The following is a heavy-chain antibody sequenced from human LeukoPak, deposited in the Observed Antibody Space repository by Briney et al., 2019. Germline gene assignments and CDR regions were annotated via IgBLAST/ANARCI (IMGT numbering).Heavy chain of an antibody. CDR2: INHSGST. CDR1: GGSFSGYY. J-gene: IGHJ4*02. D-gene: IGHD6-6*01. CDR3: ARGRGMSSIAARLVY. V-gene: IGHV4-34*01. Sequence: SETLSLTCAVYGGSFSGYYWSWIRQPPGKGLEWIGEINHSGSTNYSPSLKSRVTISVDTSKNQFSLKLSSVTAADTAVYYCARGRGMSSIAARLVYWGQGTLVTVSS.